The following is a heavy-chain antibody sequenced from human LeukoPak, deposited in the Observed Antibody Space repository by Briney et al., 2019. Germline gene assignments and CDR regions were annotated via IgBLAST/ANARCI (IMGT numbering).Heavy chain of an antibody. Sequence: SVTLSLTCTVSGGSISSYYWNWIRQSPGKGLEWIGYIYYTGSTNYNPSLKSRVTISVDTSKNQFSLKLSSVTAADTAVYYCARNLVSGPIDYWGQGTLVTVSS. V-gene: IGHV4-59*01. CDR3: ARNLVSGPIDY. CDR2: IYYTGST. D-gene: IGHD5/OR15-5a*01. CDR1: GGSISSYY. J-gene: IGHJ4*02.